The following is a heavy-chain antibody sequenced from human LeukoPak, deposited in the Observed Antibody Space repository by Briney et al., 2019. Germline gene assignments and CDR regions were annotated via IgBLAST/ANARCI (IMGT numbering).Heavy chain of an antibody. CDR2: ISADGDST. CDR1: GFTFRNYA. J-gene: IGHJ4*02. V-gene: IGHV3-23*01. CDR3: AKRRYCTSTTCHDFDY. Sequence: GGSLRLSCAASGFTFRNYAMNWVRRAPGKGLEWVSAISADGDSTYYADSVKGRFTISRDNSKNTLYLQMNSLRPGDTAVYYCAKRRYCTSTTCHDFDYWGQGTLVTVSS. D-gene: IGHD2-2*01.